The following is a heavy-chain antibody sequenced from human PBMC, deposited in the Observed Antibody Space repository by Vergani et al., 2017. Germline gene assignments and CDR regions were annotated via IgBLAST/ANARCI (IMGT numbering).Heavy chain of an antibody. Sequence: EVQLVQSGAEVKKPGESLRLSCKGSGYSFTSYCISWVRQMPGKGLEWMGRIDPSDSYNNYSPSFQGHVTIPADKAISTAYLQWSSLKASDTAMYYCAIEGWSYYGSSGYYYAPGGWFDPWGQGTLVTVSA. D-gene: IGHD3-22*01. CDR3: AIEGWSYYGSSGYYYAPGGWFDP. CDR2: IDPSDSYN. CDR1: GYSFTSYC. J-gene: IGHJ5*02. V-gene: IGHV5-10-1*03.